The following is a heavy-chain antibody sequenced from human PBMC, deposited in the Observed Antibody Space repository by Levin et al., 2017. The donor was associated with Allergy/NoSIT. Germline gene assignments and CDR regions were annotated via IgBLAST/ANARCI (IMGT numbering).Heavy chain of an antibody. Sequence: GGSLRLSCAASGFTFSSYGMHWVRQAPGKGLEWVAVISYDGSNKYYADSVKGRFTISRDNSKNTLYLQMNSLRAEDTAVYYCAKDLRKQWLGYYYYGMDVWGQGTTVTVSS. V-gene: IGHV3-30*18. CDR1: GFTFSSYG. CDR2: ISYDGSNK. D-gene: IGHD6-19*01. J-gene: IGHJ6*02. CDR3: AKDLRKQWLGYYYYGMDV.